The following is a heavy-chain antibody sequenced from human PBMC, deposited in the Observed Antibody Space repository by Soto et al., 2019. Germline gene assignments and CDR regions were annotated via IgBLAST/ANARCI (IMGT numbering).Heavy chain of an antibody. V-gene: IGHV1-18*01. J-gene: IGHJ4*02. CDR1: GYTFTSYG. Sequence: ASVKVSCKASGYTFTSYGISWVRQAPGQGLEWMGWISAYNGNINYAQRLQGRVTMTTDTSTSTAYMELRSLRSDDTAVYYCARDRVVLVPAAMGPYLYYFDYWGQGTLVTVSS. CDR2: ISAYNGNI. CDR3: ARDRVVLVPAAMGPYLYYFDY. D-gene: IGHD2-2*01.